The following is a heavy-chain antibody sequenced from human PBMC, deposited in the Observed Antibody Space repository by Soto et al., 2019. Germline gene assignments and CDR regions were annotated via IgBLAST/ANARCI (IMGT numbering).Heavy chain of an antibody. CDR1: GVTMSYGAYS. V-gene: IGHV4-30-2*06. Sequence: PSETLSLTCSVSGVTMSYGAYSWNWIRQSPGKGLEWLGYISHLETTYYNPSLKSRVTISVDTSKNQFSLKLSSVTAADTAVYYCARAAKEAAGNWFDPWGQGTLVTVSS. CDR3: ARAAKEAAGNWFDP. CDR2: ISHLETT. D-gene: IGHD6-13*01. J-gene: IGHJ5*02.